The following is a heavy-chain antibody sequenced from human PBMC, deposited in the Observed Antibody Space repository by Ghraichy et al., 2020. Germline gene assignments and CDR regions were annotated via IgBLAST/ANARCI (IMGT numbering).Heavy chain of an antibody. Sequence: GGSLRLSCAASGFTFSTYSMNWVRQVPGKGLEWVSAINSNSKNIHYSDSVKGRFTISRDNAKNSLYLQMNSLRADDTGVYYCARVYGTATYGSGSYDCWGQGTLVTVSS. V-gene: IGHV3-21*01. CDR3: ARVYGTATYGSGSYDC. CDR2: INSNSKNI. D-gene: IGHD3-10*01. J-gene: IGHJ4*02. CDR1: GFTFSTYS.